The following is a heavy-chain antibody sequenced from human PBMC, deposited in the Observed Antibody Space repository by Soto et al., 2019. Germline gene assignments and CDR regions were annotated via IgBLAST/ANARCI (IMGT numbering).Heavy chain of an antibody. J-gene: IGHJ6*02. V-gene: IGHV3-30*18. CDR1: GFTFSSYG. D-gene: IGHD2-2*01. Sequence: GGSLRLSCAASGFTFSSYGMHWVRQAPGKGLEWVAVISYDGSNKYYADSVKGRFTISRDNSKNALYLQMNSLRAEDTAVYYCAKDSWEKYCSSTSCLYYYYYGMDVWGQGTTVTVSS. CDR3: AKDSWEKYCSSTSCLYYYYYGMDV. CDR2: ISYDGSNK.